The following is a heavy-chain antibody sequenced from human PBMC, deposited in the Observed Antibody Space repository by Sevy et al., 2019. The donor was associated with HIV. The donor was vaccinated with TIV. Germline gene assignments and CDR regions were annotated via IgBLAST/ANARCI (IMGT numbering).Heavy chain of an antibody. CDR2: ISGRSTYT. CDR1: GFTFSDYY. Sequence: GGSVRLSCAVSGFTFSDYYMTWIRQAPGKGLEWVSYISGRSTYTNYVDSVKGRFTISRDNAKSSLFLQMNSLRAEDTAVYYCARARVVHADYYFDLWGRGTLVTVSS. J-gene: IGHJ2*01. V-gene: IGHV3-11*06. D-gene: IGHD2-8*02. CDR3: ARARVVHADYYFDL.